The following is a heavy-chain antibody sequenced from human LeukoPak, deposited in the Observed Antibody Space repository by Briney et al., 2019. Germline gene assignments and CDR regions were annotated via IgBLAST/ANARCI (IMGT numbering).Heavy chain of an antibody. CDR2: IYYSGST. V-gene: IGHV4-31*03. J-gene: IGHJ5*02. CDR3: ARENWKGPLSNWFDP. D-gene: IGHD1-1*01. Sequence: SQTLSLTCTVSGGSISSGGYYWSWIRQHPGKGLEWIGYIYYSGSTYYNPSLKSRVTISVDTSKNQFSLKLSSVAAADTAVYYCARENWKGPLSNWFDPWGQGTLVTVSS. CDR1: GGSISSGGYY.